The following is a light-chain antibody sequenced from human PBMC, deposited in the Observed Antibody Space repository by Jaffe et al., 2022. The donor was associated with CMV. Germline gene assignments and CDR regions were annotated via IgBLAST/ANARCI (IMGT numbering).Light chain of an antibody. CDR3: QQYASSPPYT. V-gene: IGKV3-20*01. Sequence: EIVLTQSPDTLSLSPGESATLSCRASQSVSSSYLAWYQQKPGQAPRLLIYGASSRAAGIPDRFSGSGSETDFTLSISRLEPEDVAVYYCQQYASSPPYTFGQGTKLEIK. CDR2: GAS. CDR1: QSVSSSY. J-gene: IGKJ2*01.